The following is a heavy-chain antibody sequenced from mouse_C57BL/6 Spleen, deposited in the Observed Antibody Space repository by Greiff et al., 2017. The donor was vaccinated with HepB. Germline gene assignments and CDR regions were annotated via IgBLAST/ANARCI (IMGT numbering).Heavy chain of an antibody. CDR1: GYTFTSYW. V-gene: IGHV1-55*01. J-gene: IGHJ2*01. CDR3: ARSGGNPYYFDY. CDR2: IYPGSGST. D-gene: IGHD1-1*02. Sequence: QVQLQQPGAELVKPGASVKMSCKASGYTFTSYWITWVKQRPGQGLEWIGDIYPGSGSTNYNEKFKSKATLTVDTSSSTAYMQRSSLTSEDSAVYYCARSGGNPYYFDYWGQGTTLTVSS.